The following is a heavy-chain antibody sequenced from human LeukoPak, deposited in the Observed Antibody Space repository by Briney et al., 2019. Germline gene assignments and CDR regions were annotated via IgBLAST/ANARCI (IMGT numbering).Heavy chain of an antibody. CDR3: AKSDTPWGSWYYFDS. V-gene: IGHV3-23*01. CDR1: GFTFSSYA. D-gene: IGHD6-13*01. CDR2: ISGSGGST. J-gene: IGHJ4*02. Sequence: PGGPLRLSCAASGFTFSSYAMSWVRQAPGRGREWVSAISGSGGSTYYADSVKGRFTISRDSSKNTVYLQMNSLRVEDTAVYYCAKSDTPWGSWYYFDSWGQGTLVTVFS.